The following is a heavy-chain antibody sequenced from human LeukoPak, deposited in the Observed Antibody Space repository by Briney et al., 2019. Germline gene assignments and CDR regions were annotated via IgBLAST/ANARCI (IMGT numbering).Heavy chain of an antibody. J-gene: IGHJ4*02. CDR3: ARQVVCGGDCYEFDY. CDR2: INHSGST. V-gene: IGHV4-34*01. CDR1: GGSFSGYY. D-gene: IGHD2-21*02. Sequence: SETLSLTCAVYGGSFSGYYWSWIRQPPGKGLEWIGEINHSGSTYYNPSLKSRVTISVDTSKNQFSLKLSSVTAADTAVYYCARQVVCGGDCYEFDYWGQGTLVTVSS.